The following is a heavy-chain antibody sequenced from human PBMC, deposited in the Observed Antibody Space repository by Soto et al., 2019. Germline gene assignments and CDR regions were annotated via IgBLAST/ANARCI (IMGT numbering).Heavy chain of an antibody. CDR2: FDPEDGET. Sequence: ASVKVSCKVSGYTLTELSMHWVRQAPGKGLEWMGGFDPEDGETIYAQKFQGRVTMTEDTSTDTAYMELSSLRSEDTAVYYCATVYDSSGYYYASFDYWGQGTLVTVSS. J-gene: IGHJ4*02. V-gene: IGHV1-24*01. D-gene: IGHD3-22*01. CDR3: ATVYDSSGYYYASFDY. CDR1: GYTLTELS.